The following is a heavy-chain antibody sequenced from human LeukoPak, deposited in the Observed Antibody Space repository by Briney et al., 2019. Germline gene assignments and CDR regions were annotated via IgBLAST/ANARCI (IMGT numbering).Heavy chain of an antibody. CDR3: ARDPMTTVTNWFDP. CDR1: GYTFTSYD. J-gene: IGHJ5*02. CDR2: MNPDSGNT. D-gene: IGHD4-17*01. V-gene: IGHV1-8*01. Sequence: GASVKVSCKASGYTFTSYDINWVRQATGQGLEWMGWMNPDSGNTGYAQKFQGRVTMTRDTSISTAYMELSRLRSDDTAVYYCARDPMTTVTNWFDPWGQGTLVTVSS.